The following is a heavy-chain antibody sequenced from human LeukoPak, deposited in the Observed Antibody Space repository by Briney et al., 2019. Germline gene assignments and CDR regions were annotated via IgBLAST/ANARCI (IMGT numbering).Heavy chain of an antibody. J-gene: IGHJ3*01. V-gene: IGHV4-59*08. D-gene: IGHD3-16*01. CDR3: ARDDYGVFDAFDV. CDR1: GGSISSHY. Sequence: SETLSLTCTVSGGSISSHYWSWIRQPPGKGLEWIGYIYNSGSTNYNPSLKSRVTISLDTSKNQFSLHLTSVTAADTAVYFCARDDYGVFDAFDVWGQGTVVAVSS. CDR2: IYNSGST.